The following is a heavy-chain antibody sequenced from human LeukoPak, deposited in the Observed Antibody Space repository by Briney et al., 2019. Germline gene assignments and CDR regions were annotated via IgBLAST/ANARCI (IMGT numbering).Heavy chain of an antibody. CDR1: GFTFSGYA. CDR3: ARDLLEWFSNYYYYGMDV. Sequence: PGRSLRLSCAASGFTFSGYAMHWVRQAPGKGLEWVAVISYDGSNKYYADSVKGRFTISRDNSKNTLYLQMNSLRAEDTAVYYCARDLLEWFSNYYYYGMDVWGQGTTVTVSS. J-gene: IGHJ6*02. D-gene: IGHD3-3*01. V-gene: IGHV3-30*04. CDR2: ISYDGSNK.